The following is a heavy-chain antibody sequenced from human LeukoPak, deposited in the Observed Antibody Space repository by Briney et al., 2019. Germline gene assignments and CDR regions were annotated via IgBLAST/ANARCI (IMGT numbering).Heavy chain of an antibody. Sequence: GESLKISCKGSGYSFTSYWIGWVRQMPGKGLEWMGIIYPGDSDTRYSPSFQGQVTISADKSISTAYLQWSSLKASDTAMYYCVRRLYGSGSHQYGMDVWGQGTTVTVSS. V-gene: IGHV5-51*01. J-gene: IGHJ6*02. CDR3: VRRLYGSGSHQYGMDV. D-gene: IGHD3-10*01. CDR2: IYPGDSDT. CDR1: GYSFTSYW.